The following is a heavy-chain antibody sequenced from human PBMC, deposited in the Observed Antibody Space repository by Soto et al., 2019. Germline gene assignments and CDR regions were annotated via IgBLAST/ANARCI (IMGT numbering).Heavy chain of an antibody. V-gene: IGHV3-23*01. CDR1: GFTFSSYA. J-gene: IGHJ6*02. CDR2: ISGSGGST. CDR3: AKEYSSSWRYYYGMDV. Sequence: GGSLRLSCAASGFTFSSYAMSWVRQAPGKGLEWVSAISGSGGSTYYADSVKGRFTISRDNSKNTLYLQMNSLRAEDTAVYYCAKEYSSSWRYYYGMDVWGQGTTVTVSS. D-gene: IGHD6-13*01.